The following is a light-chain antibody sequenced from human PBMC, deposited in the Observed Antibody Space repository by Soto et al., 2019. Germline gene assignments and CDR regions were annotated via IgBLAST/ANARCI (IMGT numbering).Light chain of an antibody. Sequence: QLVLTQAPSASASLGASVKLTCTLSSGQSTYAIAWHQLQPEKGPRYLMKLNSDGSHNKGDGIPDRFSGSSSGAERYLTISSLQSEDEADYYCQTWGTGIRVFGTGTKVTVL. J-gene: IGLJ1*01. V-gene: IGLV4-69*01. CDR3: QTWGTGIRV. CDR1: SGQSTYA. CDR2: LNSDGSH.